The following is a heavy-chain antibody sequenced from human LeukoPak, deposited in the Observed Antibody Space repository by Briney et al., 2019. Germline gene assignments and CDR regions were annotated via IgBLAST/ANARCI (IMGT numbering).Heavy chain of an antibody. CDR3: ARDIAITIFGVVPEGNFDY. V-gene: IGHV1-2*02. D-gene: IGHD3-3*01. J-gene: IGHJ4*02. CDR1: GYTFTGYY. CDR2: INPNSGGT. Sequence: ASVKVSCKASGYTFTGYYIHWVRQAPGQGLEWMGWINPNSGGTNYAQKFQGRVTMTRDTSISTAYMELSRLRSDDTAVYYCARDIAITIFGVVPEGNFDYWGQGTLVTVSS.